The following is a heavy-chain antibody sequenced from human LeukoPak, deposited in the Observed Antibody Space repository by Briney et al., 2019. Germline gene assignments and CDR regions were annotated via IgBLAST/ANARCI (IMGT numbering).Heavy chain of an antibody. CDR1: GFTFSNAW. J-gene: IGHJ4*02. CDR3: TNPNYYGSGSYYYFDY. CDR2: IKGKTDGGTT. D-gene: IGHD3-10*01. V-gene: IGHV3-15*01. Sequence: GRSLRLSCAASGFTFSNAWMSWVRQAPAKGLESVGRIKGKTDGGTTDYAAPVKGRLTITRDDSKNTLYLQVNSLKTEDTAVYYCTNPNYYGSGSYYYFDYWGQGTLVTVSS.